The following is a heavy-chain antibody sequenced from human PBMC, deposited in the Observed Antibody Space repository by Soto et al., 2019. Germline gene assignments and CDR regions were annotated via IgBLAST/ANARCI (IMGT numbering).Heavy chain of an antibody. J-gene: IGHJ4*02. Sequence: SETLSLTCTVSGGSISGGDYYLSWIRQPPGKGLEWIGYIYYSGSTYYNPSLKSRVTISVDTSKNQFSLKLSSVTAADTAVYYCARWGGYYDSSGYYQTGIDYWGQGTLVTVSS. D-gene: IGHD3-22*01. CDR2: IYYSGST. CDR1: GGSISGGDYY. CDR3: ARWGGYYDSSGYYQTGIDY. V-gene: IGHV4-30-4*02.